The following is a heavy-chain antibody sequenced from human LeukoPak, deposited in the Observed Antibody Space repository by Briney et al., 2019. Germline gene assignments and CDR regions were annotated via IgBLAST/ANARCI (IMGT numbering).Heavy chain of an antibody. J-gene: IGHJ4*02. Sequence: GGSLRLSCAASGFTFSSYGMHWVRQAPGKGLEWVAVISYDGSNKYYADSVKGRFTISRDNSKNTLYLQMNSLRAEDTAVYYCAKDRTVRGVYYFDYWGQGTLVTVSS. D-gene: IGHD3-10*01. V-gene: IGHV3-30*18. CDR2: ISYDGSNK. CDR3: AKDRTVRGVYYFDY. CDR1: GFTFSSYG.